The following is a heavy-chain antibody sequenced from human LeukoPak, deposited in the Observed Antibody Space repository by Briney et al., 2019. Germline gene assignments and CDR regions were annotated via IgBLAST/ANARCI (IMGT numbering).Heavy chain of an antibody. Sequence: SLKVSCKVSGGTSSSYAISWVRQAPGQGLEWMGGIIPIFGTANYAQKFQGRVTITTDESTSTAYMELSSLRSEDTAVYYCAVGGNGYYYMDVWRKPTTVTDSS. CDR3: AVGGNGYYYMDV. V-gene: IGHV1-69*05. CDR2: IIPIFGTA. J-gene: IGHJ6*03. CDR1: GGTSSSYA. D-gene: IGHD4-23*01.